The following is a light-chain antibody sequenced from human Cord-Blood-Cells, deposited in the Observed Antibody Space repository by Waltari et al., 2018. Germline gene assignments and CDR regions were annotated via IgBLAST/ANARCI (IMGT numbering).Light chain of an antibody. CDR1: SSDVGGYNY. V-gene: IGLV2-11*01. Sequence: QSALTQPRSVSGSPGQSVTISCTGTSSDVGGYNYVSLYQQHPGKAPKLMIYDVSQRPSGVPDRFSGSKSGNTASLTISGLQAEDEADYYCCSYAGSYTWVFGGGTKLTVL. CDR2: DVS. CDR3: CSYAGSYTWV. J-gene: IGLJ3*02.